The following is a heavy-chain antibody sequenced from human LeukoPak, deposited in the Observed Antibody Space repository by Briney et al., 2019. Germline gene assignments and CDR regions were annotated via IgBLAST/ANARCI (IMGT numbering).Heavy chain of an antibody. D-gene: IGHD3-9*01. J-gene: IGHJ6*02. Sequence: SVKVSCKASGGTFSSYAISWVRQAPGQGLEWMGGIIPIFGTANYAQKFQGRVTITADESTSTAYMELSSLRSEDTAVYYCARDLGITIMFTGVHGMDVWGRGTTVTVSS. CDR1: GGTFSSYA. CDR3: ARDLGITIMFTGVHGMDV. V-gene: IGHV1-69*13. CDR2: IIPIFGTA.